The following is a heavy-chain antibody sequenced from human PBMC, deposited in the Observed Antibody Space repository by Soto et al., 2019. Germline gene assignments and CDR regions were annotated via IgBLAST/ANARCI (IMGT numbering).Heavy chain of an antibody. CDR1: GGSISRGDYS. D-gene: IGHD3-3*01. V-gene: IGHV4-30-4*01. CDR3: ASGKPGITSFGVVIPQPGRYFFSY. Sequence: QVQLQESGPGLVRPSQTLSLTCTVSGGSISRGDYSWNWIRQPPGKGLEWIGYIYYSGSTYHNPSFNSRFTIAVDTSNSQFSLKLSSVTAADTAVSYCASGKPGITSFGVVIPQPGRYFFSYWGHGTLVTVSS. J-gene: IGHJ4*01. CDR2: IYYSGST.